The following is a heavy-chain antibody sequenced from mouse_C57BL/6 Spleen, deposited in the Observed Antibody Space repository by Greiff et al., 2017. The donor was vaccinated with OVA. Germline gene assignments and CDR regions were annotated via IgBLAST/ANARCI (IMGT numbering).Heavy chain of an antibody. CDR2: IYPGDGDT. CDR1: GYAFSSYW. D-gene: IGHD2-4*01. CDR3: ARDEAYDYLFYYAMDY. V-gene: IGHV1-80*01. Sequence: QVQLKQSGAELVKPGASVKISCKASGYAFSSYWMNWVKQRPGKGLEWIGQIYPGDGDTNYNGKFKGKATLTADKSSSTAYMQLSSLTSEDSAVYFCARDEAYDYLFYYAMDYWGQGTSVTVSS. J-gene: IGHJ4*01.